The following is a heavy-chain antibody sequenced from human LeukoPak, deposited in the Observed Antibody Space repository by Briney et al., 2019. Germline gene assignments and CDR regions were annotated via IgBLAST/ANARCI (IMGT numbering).Heavy chain of an antibody. CDR2: ISSSSSTI. J-gene: IGHJ3*02. Sequence: GGSLRLSCAASGFTFSSYSMNWVRQAPGKGLEWVSYISSSSSTIYYADSVKGRFTISRDNAKNSLYLQMNSLRAEDTAVYYCAREGRYCSSTSCYGAFDSWGQGTMVTVSS. CDR3: AREGRYCSSTSCYGAFDS. D-gene: IGHD2-2*01. CDR1: GFTFSSYS. V-gene: IGHV3-48*01.